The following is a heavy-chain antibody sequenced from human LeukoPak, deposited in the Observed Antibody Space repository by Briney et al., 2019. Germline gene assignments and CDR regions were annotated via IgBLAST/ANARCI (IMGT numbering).Heavy chain of an antibody. D-gene: IGHD3-10*01. CDR2: IYPGDSVT. CDR1: GYSFTSYW. CDR3: ARLGMVRGVNYYYGMDV. J-gene: IGHJ6*02. V-gene: IGHV5-51*01. Sequence: GGSLKISCKGSGYSFTSYWIGRVRQMPGKGLEWMGIIYPGDSVTRYSPSFQGQVTISADKSISTAYLQWSSLKASDTAMYYCARLGMVRGVNYYYGMDVWGQGTTVTVSS.